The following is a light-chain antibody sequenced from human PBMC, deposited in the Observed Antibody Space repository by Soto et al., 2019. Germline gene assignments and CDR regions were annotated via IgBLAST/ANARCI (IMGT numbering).Light chain of an antibody. CDR2: ATS. J-gene: IGKJ1*01. CDR3: QQYFASSWT. CDR1: QGIDNRD. V-gene: IGKV3-20*01. Sequence: ENVLTHSPGTMTKTQGERSTLSCSASQGIDNRDFASYQHKPGQAPRLLICATSSRATGIPDRFGGSGSGTDFTLTINRLEPEDVAVYYCQQYFASSWTFGQGT.